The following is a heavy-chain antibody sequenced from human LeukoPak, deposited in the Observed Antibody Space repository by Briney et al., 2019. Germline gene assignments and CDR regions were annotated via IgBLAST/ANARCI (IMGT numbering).Heavy chain of an antibody. J-gene: IGHJ4*02. CDR2: ISRSGSTI. CDR3: SRGPPYYDILTGYPDY. CDR1: GFTFSDYY. Sequence: GGSLRLSCAASGFTFSDYYMSWIRQAPGKGLEWVSYISRSGSTILYAHSVKGPFTISRDNAKTPLYLQMNSLSSEDTAVYYCSRGPPYYDILTGYPDYWGQGTLVTVSS. D-gene: IGHD3-9*01. V-gene: IGHV3-11*01.